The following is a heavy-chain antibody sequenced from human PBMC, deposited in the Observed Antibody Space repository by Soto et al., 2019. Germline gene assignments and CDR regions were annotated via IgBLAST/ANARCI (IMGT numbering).Heavy chain of an antibody. D-gene: IGHD7-27*01. Sequence: PSETLSLTCTVSGGSISSSSYYWGWIRQPPGKGLEWIGSIYYSGSTYYNPSLKSRVTISVDTSKNQFSLKLSSVTAADTAVYYCARSLPLGQIFDYWGQGTLVTVSS. J-gene: IGHJ4*02. V-gene: IGHV4-39*01. CDR1: GGSISSSSYY. CDR2: IYYSGST. CDR3: ARSLPLGQIFDY.